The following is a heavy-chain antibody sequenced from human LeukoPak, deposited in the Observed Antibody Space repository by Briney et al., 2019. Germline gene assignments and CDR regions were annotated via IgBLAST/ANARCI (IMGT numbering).Heavy chain of an antibody. V-gene: IGHV3-74*01. D-gene: IGHD3-3*01. Sequence: GGSLRLSCAASGFTFSSYWMHWVRQAPGKGLVWASRINTDGSSTSYADPVKGRFTISRDNAKNTLYLQMNSLRAEDTAVYYCARGMGYDFWSGLNYYYYMDVWAKGPRSPSP. CDR2: INTDGSST. J-gene: IGHJ6*03. CDR3: ARGMGYDFWSGLNYYYYMDV. CDR1: GFTFSSYW.